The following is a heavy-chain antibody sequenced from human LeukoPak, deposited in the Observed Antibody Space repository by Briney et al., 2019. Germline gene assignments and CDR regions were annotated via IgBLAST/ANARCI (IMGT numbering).Heavy chain of an antibody. CDR3: ASIAAAGTEELDY. Sequence: GGSLRLSCAASGFTFSSYWMSWVRQAPGKGLEWVANIKQDGSEKYYVDSVKGRFTISRDNAKNSLYLQMNSLRAEDTAVYYCASIAAAGTEELDYWGQGTLVTVSS. V-gene: IGHV3-7*01. CDR2: IKQDGSEK. CDR1: GFTFSSYW. D-gene: IGHD6-13*01. J-gene: IGHJ4*02.